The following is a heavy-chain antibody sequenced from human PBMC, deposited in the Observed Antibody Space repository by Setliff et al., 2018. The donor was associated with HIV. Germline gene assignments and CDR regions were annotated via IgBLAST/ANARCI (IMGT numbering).Heavy chain of an antibody. V-gene: IGHV1-18*01. CDR3: ARVPVSNYYYYMDV. CDR2: ISAYNGNT. J-gene: IGHJ6*03. Sequence: ASVKVSCKASGFSFTKYGFSWVRQAPGQGLEWMGWISAYNGNTNYGQKLQGRLTMTTDTSTTTAYMELRSLRSDDTAVYYCARVPVSNYYYYMDVWGKGTTVTVSS. CDR1: GFSFTKYG.